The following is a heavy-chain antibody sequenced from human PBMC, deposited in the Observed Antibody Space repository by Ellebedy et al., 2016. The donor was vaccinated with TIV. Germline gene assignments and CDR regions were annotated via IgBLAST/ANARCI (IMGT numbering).Heavy chain of an antibody. CDR1: GFTFSSYS. V-gene: IGHV3-48*01. CDR3: ARDTMIWIFDS. D-gene: IGHD3-22*01. CDR2: IGNSDTK. J-gene: IGHJ4*02. Sequence: PAGSLRLSCAASGFTFSSYSMNWVRQAPGKGLEWVSYIGNSDTKYYADSVRGRFTISRDKAKKSVYLQMNSLRVEDTGVYYCARDTMIWIFDSWGQGTLVTVSS.